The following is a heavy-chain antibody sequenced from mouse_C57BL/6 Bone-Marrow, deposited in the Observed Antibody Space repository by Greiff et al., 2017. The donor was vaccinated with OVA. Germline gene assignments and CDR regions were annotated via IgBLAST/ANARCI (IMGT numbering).Heavy chain of an antibody. CDR2: IDPENGDT. CDR3: TTRELGAWFAY. Sequence: VQLKQSGAELVRPGASVKLSCTASGFNIKDDYMHWVKQRPEQGLEWIGWIDPENGDTEYASKFQGKATITADTSSNTAYLPLSSLTSEDTAVYYWTTRELGAWFAYWGQGTLVTVSA. J-gene: IGHJ3*01. V-gene: IGHV14-4*01. D-gene: IGHD4-1*01. CDR1: GFNIKDDY.